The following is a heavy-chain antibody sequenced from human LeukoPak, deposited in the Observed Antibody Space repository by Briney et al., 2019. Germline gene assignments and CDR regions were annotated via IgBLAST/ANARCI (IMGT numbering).Heavy chain of an antibody. CDR2: IYNGNI. CDR1: GYTFSKFG. Sequence: ASVKVSCKASGYTFSKFGISWVRQAPGQGLEWMGWIYNGNIKYAQSLQGRVTMTTDISTSTAYMELRSLKSDDTAVYYCARGSSGTEGFDPWGQGTLVTVSS. V-gene: IGHV1-18*01. D-gene: IGHD6-19*01. J-gene: IGHJ5*02. CDR3: ARGSSGTEGFDP.